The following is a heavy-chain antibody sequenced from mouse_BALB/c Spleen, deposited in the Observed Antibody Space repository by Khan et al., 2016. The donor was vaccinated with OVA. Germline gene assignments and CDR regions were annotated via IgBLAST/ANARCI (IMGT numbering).Heavy chain of an antibody. CDR3: ARVGGYDVDAMDY. Sequence: VQLQESGPELVKPGALVKISCTASGYTFTSYDINWVMQRPAQRLEWIGWFYPGDGSTKYTEKFKGKATLTADKSSSPAYLQLSSLTSEDSAVYFCARVGGYDVDAMDYWGQGTSVTVSS. D-gene: IGHD2-2*01. CDR1: GYTFTSYD. CDR2: FYPGDGST. J-gene: IGHJ4*01. V-gene: IGHV1S56*01.